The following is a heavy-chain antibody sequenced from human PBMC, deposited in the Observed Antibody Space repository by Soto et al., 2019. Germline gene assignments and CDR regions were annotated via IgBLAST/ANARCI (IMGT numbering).Heavy chain of an antibody. Sequence: QVQLVQSGAEVKKPGSSVKVSCKASGGTFSSYTISWVRQAPGQGLEWMGRIIPILGIANYAQKFQGRVTITADKSPSTAYMELISLRSEDTAVYYCASPGLALYSSGWYQHWGQGTLVTVFS. CDR3: ASPGLALYSSGWYQH. V-gene: IGHV1-69*02. CDR1: GGTFSSYT. J-gene: IGHJ1*01. D-gene: IGHD6-19*01. CDR2: IIPILGIA.